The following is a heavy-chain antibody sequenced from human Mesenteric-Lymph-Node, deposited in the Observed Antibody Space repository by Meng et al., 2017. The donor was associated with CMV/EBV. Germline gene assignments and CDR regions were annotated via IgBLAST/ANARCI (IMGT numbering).Heavy chain of an antibody. Sequence: GESLKISCAASGFTFSSYWMHWVRQAPGKGLVWVSRINSDGSSTSYADSVKGRFTISRDNAKNTLYLQMNSLRAEDTDVYYCARDCWGYCSSTSVSYGMDVWGQGTTVTVSS. CDR3: ARDCWGYCSSTSVSYGMDV. V-gene: IGHV3-74*01. CDR2: INSDGSST. J-gene: IGHJ6*02. CDR1: GFTFSSYW. D-gene: IGHD2-2*01.